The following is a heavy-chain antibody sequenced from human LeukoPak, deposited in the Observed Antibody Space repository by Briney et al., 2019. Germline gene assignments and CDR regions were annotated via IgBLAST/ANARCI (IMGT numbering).Heavy chain of an antibody. D-gene: IGHD3-10*01. CDR3: ARLIYYGSGRTYFFDS. Sequence: GESPKISCKGSGYSFNTFWIGWVRQTPETGLEWMGNIYPSDSETKYKPSFQGQVTISVDKSISTAYLRLSSLKASDTAIYYCARLIYYGSGRTYFFDSWGQGTLVTVSS. CDR2: IYPSDSET. V-gene: IGHV5-51*03. J-gene: IGHJ4*02. CDR1: GYSFNTFW.